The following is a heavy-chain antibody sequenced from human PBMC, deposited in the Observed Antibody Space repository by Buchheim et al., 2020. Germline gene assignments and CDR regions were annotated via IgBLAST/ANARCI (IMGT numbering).Heavy chain of an antibody. CDR2: IYYSGST. CDR3: AGFYCGFDCYPDF. J-gene: IGHJ4*02. Sequence: QLQLQESGPGPLKPSETLSLTCTVSGGSISTNSYHWGWIRQPPGKGLEWIASIYYSGSTNYNPSLKTRITMSVDTSENQFSLNLSSVTAADTAIYYCAGFYCGFDCYPDFWGQGTL. D-gene: IGHD2-21*02. CDR1: GGSISTNSYH. V-gene: IGHV4-39*01.